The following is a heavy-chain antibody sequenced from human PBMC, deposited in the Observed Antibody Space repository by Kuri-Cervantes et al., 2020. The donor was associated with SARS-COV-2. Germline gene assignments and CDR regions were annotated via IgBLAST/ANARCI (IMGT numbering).Heavy chain of an antibody. J-gene: IGHJ5*02. D-gene: IGHD3-3*01. CDR2: INAGNGNT. CDR3: ARGVGYDFWSGPPFDP. CDR1: GYTFTSYA. Sequence: ASVKVSCKASGYTFTSYAMHWVRQAPGQRLEWTGWINAGNGNTKYSQKFQGRVTITRDTSASTAYMELSSLRSEDTAVYYCARGVGYDFWSGPPFDPWGQGTLVTVSS. V-gene: IGHV1-3*01.